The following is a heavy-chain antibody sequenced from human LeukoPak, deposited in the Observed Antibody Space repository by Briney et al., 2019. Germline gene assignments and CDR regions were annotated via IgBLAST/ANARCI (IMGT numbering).Heavy chain of an antibody. J-gene: IGHJ4*02. CDR1: GGSISSYY. CDR3: ARETEVPGGRSWVF. V-gene: IGHV4-4*07. Sequence: SETLSLTCTVSGGSISSYYWTWIRQPAGKGLEWIGRIHPSGTTNHNPSLKSRVIMSLDMSNNQFSLKVRSVTAADTAVYYCARETEVPGGRSWVFWGQGTLVTVSS. D-gene: IGHD6-19*01. CDR2: IHPSGTT.